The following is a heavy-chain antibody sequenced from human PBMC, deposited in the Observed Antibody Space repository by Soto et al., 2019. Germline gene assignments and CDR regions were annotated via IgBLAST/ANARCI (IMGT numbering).Heavy chain of an antibody. J-gene: IGHJ6*03. CDR2: VSWNRGTV. V-gene: IGHV3-9*01. Sequence: EVQLVESGGTLVQPGRSLRLSCAASGFSFDEYAMHWVRQVPGKGLEWVSGVSWNRGTVGYGDSVKGRFTISRDNDKNSLYLQMNSLRAEDTAMYFCAKGFCISAKCYTYSYMDVWGKVTAVTVSS. CDR3: AKGFCISAKCYTYSYMDV. CDR1: GFSFDEYA. D-gene: IGHD2-15*01.